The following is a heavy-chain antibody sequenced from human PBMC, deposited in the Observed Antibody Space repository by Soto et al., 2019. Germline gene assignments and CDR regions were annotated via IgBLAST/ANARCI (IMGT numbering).Heavy chain of an antibody. CDR2: IYYSGST. Sequence: SETLSLTCTVSGGSISSYYWSWIRQPPGKGLEWIGYIYYSGSTNYNPSLKSRVTISVDTSKNQFSLKLSSVTAADTAVYYCARHPVLRYFDWDPPMPFDYWGQGTLVTVSS. J-gene: IGHJ4*02. V-gene: IGHV4-59*08. CDR3: ARHPVLRYFDWDPPMPFDY. D-gene: IGHD3-9*01. CDR1: GGSISSYY.